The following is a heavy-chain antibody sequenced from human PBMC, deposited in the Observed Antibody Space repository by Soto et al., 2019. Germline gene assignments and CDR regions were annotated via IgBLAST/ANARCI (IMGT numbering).Heavy chain of an antibody. J-gene: IGHJ4*02. CDR1: GFTFSSYG. CDR3: AKDQVGLNSSVSGN. CDR2: ISYDGSNK. D-gene: IGHD3-22*01. Sequence: QVQLVESGGGVVQPGRSLRLSCAASGFTFSSYGMHWVRQAPGKGLEWVAVISYDGSNKYYADSVKGRFTISRDNSKNTLYLQMNSLRAEDTAVYYCAKDQVGLNSSVSGNWGQGTLVTVSS. V-gene: IGHV3-30*18.